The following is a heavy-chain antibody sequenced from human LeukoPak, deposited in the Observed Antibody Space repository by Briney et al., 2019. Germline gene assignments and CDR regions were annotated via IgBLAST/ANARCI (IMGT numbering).Heavy chain of an antibody. D-gene: IGHD3-16*01. Sequence: KPGGSLRLSCAASGFTFSSYSMNWVRQAPGKGLEWVSYISSSSSTIYYADSVKGRFTISRDKAKNSLYLQMNSLRAEDTAVYYCASGFGADAFDIWGQGTMVTVSS. V-gene: IGHV3-48*01. CDR1: GFTFSSYS. CDR2: ISSSSSTI. CDR3: ASGFGADAFDI. J-gene: IGHJ3*02.